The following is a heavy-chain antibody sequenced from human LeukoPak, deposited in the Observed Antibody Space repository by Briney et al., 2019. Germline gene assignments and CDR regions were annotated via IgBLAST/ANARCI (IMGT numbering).Heavy chain of an antibody. V-gene: IGHV3-7*01. CDR1: GFTFNKSW. Sequence: PGGSLRLSCAASGFTFNKSWMSWVRQAPGKGPEWVANIKEDGTQKYYVDSVRGRFTISRDNAKNSLYLQMNSLRDEDTAVYYCAKTGERDYWGRGTLVTVSS. D-gene: IGHD7-27*01. J-gene: IGHJ4*02. CDR3: AKTGERDY. CDR2: IKEDGTQK.